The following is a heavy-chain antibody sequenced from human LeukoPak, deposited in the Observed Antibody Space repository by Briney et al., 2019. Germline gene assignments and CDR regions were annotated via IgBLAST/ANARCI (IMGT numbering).Heavy chain of an antibody. V-gene: IGHV4-38-2*01. CDR1: GHSISTGYY. D-gene: IGHD3-10*01. Sequence: SETLSLTCAVSGHSISTGYYWGWIRQPPGKGLEWIGSMSHNRGTYYNPSLRSRVTISMDTSKNQISLRLTSVTAADTAVYYCASYYASGVSAYNYYGMDVWGKGTTVTVSS. CDR3: ASYYASGVSAYNYYGMDV. CDR2: MSHNRGT. J-gene: IGHJ6*04.